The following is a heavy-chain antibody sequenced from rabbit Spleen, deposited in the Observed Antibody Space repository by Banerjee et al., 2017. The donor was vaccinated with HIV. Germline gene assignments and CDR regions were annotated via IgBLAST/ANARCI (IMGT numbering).Heavy chain of an antibody. J-gene: IGHJ4*01. CDR1: GFDFSNYY. CDR3: ARVGGVGVYGYATL. CDR2: IEPIFGTT. Sequence: QEQLEESGGGLVQPGGSLTLSCKASGFDFSNYYMTWVRQAPGKGLEWIGLIEPIFGTTYYANWVNGRFTISSHNAQNTLYLQVKSLTAADTATYFCARVGGVGVYGYATLWGPGTLVTVS. D-gene: IGHD6-1*01. V-gene: IGHV1S47*01.